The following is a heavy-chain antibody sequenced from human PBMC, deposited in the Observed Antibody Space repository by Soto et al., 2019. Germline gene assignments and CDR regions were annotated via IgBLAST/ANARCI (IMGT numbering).Heavy chain of an antibody. CDR3: ARGPPERTSWFEP. CDR1: GGTFKSYS. Sequence: KVSLKACGGTFKSYSRSWVRQAPGQGLQYIGGIIPMFGTSNYAQKFQGRVTITADEYRTTAYMELRSLTSDDTALYYCARGPPERTSWFEPWGQGTLVTVSS. CDR2: IIPMFGTS. V-gene: IGHV1-69*01. J-gene: IGHJ5*02.